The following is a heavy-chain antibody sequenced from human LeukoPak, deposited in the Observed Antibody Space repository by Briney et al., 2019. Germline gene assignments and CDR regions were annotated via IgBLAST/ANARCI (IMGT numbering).Heavy chain of an antibody. CDR3: ARAYVVVPGALDY. CDR1: GFTFSIYS. V-gene: IGHV3-21*01. CDR2: ISSSSSYI. Sequence: GGSLRLSCAASGFTFSIYSMNWVRQAPGKGLEWVSSISSSSSYIYYADSVKGRFTISRDNAKNSLYLQMNSLRSEDTAVYYCARAYVVVPGALDYWGQGTLVTVSS. J-gene: IGHJ4*02. D-gene: IGHD2-2*01.